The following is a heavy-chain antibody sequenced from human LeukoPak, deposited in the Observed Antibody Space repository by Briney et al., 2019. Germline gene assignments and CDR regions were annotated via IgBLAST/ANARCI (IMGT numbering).Heavy chain of an antibody. V-gene: IGHV1-69*04. J-gene: IGHJ4*02. CDR2: IIPILGIT. Sequence: ASVKVSCKASGGTFSSYAISWVRQAPGQGLEWMGRIIPILGITNYAQKFQGRVTITADKSTSTAYMELSSLRSDDTAVYYCARDPSGGYVPYFDYWGQGTQVTVSS. D-gene: IGHD3-16*01. CDR3: ARDPSGGYVPYFDY. CDR1: GGTFSSYA.